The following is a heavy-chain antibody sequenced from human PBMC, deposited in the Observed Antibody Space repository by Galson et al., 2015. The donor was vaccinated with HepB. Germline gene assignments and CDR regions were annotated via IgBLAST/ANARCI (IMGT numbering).Heavy chain of an antibody. D-gene: IGHD3-22*01. J-gene: IGHJ4*02. CDR3: STAQLSAYYYDTSGFYDYFDY. Sequence: SLRLSCAASGFTFNNAWMSWVRQAPGKGLEWVGRIRSKPDGATTDYAAPVKGRFTISRDDSKNTLYLQMNSLKTEDTAVYYCSTAQLSAYYYDTSGFYDYFDYWGQGTLVTVSS. CDR2: IRSKPDGATT. V-gene: IGHV3-15*01. CDR1: GFTFNNAW.